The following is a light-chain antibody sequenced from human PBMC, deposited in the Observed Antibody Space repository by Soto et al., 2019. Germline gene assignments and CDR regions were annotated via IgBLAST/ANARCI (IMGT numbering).Light chain of an antibody. CDR2: SAS. J-gene: IGKJ5*01. CDR3: QQYENLPT. V-gene: IGKV1-39*01. CDR1: QSISTS. Sequence: DLQMTQSPSSLSASLGDRVTLTCRASQSISTSLIWYQQTPGKAPKLLIYSASTLHSGVPSRFSGSGSGTDFTLTISSLQREDIATYYCQQYENLPTFGQGTRLEIK.